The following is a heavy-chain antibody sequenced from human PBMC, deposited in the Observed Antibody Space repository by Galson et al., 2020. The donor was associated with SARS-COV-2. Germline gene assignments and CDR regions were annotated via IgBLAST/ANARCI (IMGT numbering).Heavy chain of an antibody. V-gene: IGHV4-34*01. J-gene: IGHJ6*02. CDR3: TKRNEVRLFGELVLSSYNFGMDV. CDR2: VNHIGST. CDR1: GGSFSGYY. D-gene: IGHD3-10*01. Sequence: SETLSLTCAVYGGSFSGYYWTWIRQPPGRGLEWIGEVNHIGSTNYNPPLTSRVTISVDTSKNQFSLKLNSVTAADAAVYFCTKRNEVRLFGELVLSSYNFGMDVWGQGTTVTVSS.